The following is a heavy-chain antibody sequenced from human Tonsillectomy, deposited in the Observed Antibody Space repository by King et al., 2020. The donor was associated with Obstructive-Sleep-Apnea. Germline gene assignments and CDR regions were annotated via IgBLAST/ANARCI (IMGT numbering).Heavy chain of an antibody. D-gene: IGHD6-13*01. CDR2: ISWNSGRI. Sequence: QLVQYGGGLVQPGRSLRLSCAASGFTFDDYAMHWVRQAPGKGLEWVSSISWNSGRIGYADSVKGRFTISRDNAKNSLYLQMNSLRAEDTALYYCAKDRGAAAGYCFDYWGQGTLVTGSS. V-gene: IGHV3-9*01. CDR1: GFTFDDYA. J-gene: IGHJ4*02. CDR3: AKDRGAAAGYCFDY.